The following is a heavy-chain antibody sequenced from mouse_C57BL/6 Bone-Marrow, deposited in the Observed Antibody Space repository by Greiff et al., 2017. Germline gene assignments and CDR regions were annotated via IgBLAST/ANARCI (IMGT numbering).Heavy chain of an antibody. J-gene: IGHJ2*01. CDR1: GYTFTSYG. D-gene: IGHD2-3*01. CDR2: IYPRSGNT. Sequence: QVQLQQSGAELARPGASVKLSCKASGYTFTSYGISWVKQRTGQGLEWIGEIYPRSGNTYYNEKFKGQATLTADKSSSTAYMELRSLTSEDSAVYFCARRDDGYFPDYWGQGTTLTVSS. CDR3: ARRDDGYFPDY. V-gene: IGHV1-81*01.